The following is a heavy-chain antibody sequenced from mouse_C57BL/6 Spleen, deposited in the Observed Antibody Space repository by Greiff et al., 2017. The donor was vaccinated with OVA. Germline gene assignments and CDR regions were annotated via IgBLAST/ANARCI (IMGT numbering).Heavy chain of an antibody. CDR3: APGDYYAMDY. Sequence: VKLVESGPGLVQPSQSLSITCTVSGFSLTSYGVHWVRQSPGKGLEWLGVIWSGGSTDYNAAFISRLSISKDNSKSQVFFKMSSLQADDTAIYYCAPGDYYAMDYWGQGTSVTVSS. CDR1: GFSLTSYG. J-gene: IGHJ4*01. V-gene: IGHV2-2*01. CDR2: IWSGGST.